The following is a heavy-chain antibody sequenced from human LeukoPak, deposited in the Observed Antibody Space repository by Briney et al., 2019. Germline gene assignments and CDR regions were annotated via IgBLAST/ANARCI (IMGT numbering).Heavy chain of an antibody. V-gene: IGHV3-9*01. D-gene: IGHD2/OR15-2a*01. CDR2: ISWNSGSI. J-gene: IGHJ3*02. CDR3: AKEVNPGEYVLNAFDI. CDR1: GFTFDDYA. Sequence: TGGSLRLSCAASGFTFDDYAMHWVRQAPGKGLEWVSGISWNSGSIGYADSVKGRFTIYRDSAKNSLYLQMNSLRGEDTALYFCAKEVNPGEYVLNAFDIWGQGTLVTVSS.